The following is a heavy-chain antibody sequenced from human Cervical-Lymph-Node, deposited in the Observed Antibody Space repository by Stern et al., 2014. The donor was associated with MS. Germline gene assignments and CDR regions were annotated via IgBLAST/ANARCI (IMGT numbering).Heavy chain of an antibody. D-gene: IGHD3-10*01. CDR1: GYTFNRNL. V-gene: IGHV1-3*01. Sequence: QLVQSGAEVKKPGASVKVSCKASGYTFNRNLMYWVRQAPGQRLEWMGWINAGTGHTRYSRSFQGRVTITWDTSASTAYMELSSLKSEDTAIYYCARELRELLLYRYFDYWGQGTLVTVSS. J-gene: IGHJ4*02. CDR3: ARELRELLLYRYFDY. CDR2: INAGTGHT.